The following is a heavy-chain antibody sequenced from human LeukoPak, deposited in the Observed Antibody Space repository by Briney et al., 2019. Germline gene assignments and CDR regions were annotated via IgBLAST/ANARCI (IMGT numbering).Heavy chain of an antibody. CDR3: ARGGDSSGWYEFDY. Sequence: PSETLSLTCTVSGGSLSSYYWSWIRQPPGKGLEWIGYIYYSGSTNYNPSLKSRVTISVDTSKNQFSLKLSSVTAAGTAVYYCARGGDSSGWYEFDYWGQGTLVTVSS. D-gene: IGHD6-19*01. J-gene: IGHJ4*02. CDR2: IYYSGST. V-gene: IGHV4-59*01. CDR1: GGSLSSYY.